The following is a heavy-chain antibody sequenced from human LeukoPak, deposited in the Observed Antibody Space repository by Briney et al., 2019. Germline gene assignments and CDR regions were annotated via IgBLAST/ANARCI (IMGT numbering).Heavy chain of an antibody. D-gene: IGHD3-10*01. V-gene: IGHV1-18*01. CDR2: ISAYNGNT. CDR3: ARAGRGYYYGSGSYSFPDY. J-gene: IGHJ4*02. CDR1: GYTFTSYG. Sequence: GASVKVSCKASGYTFTSYGISWVRQAPGQGLEWMGWISAYNGNTNYAQKLQGRVTMTTDTSTSTAYMELRSLRSDDTAVYYCARAGRGYYYGSGSYSFPDYWGQGTLVTVSS.